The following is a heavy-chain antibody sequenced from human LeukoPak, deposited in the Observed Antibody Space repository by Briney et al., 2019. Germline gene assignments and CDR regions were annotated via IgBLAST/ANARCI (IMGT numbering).Heavy chain of an antibody. V-gene: IGHV3-48*03. CDR1: GFTFSSYE. CDR3: AQEGYGSGSYDG. Sequence: GGSLRLSCAASGFTFSSYEMNWVRQAPGKGLEWVSYISSSGSTIYYADSVKGRFTISRDNAKNSLYLQMNSLSAEDTAVYYCAQEGYGSGSYDGWGQGTLVTVSS. D-gene: IGHD3-10*01. CDR2: ISSSGSTI. J-gene: IGHJ4*02.